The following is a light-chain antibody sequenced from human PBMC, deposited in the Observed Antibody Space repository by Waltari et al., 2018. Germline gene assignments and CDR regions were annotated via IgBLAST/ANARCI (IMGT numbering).Light chain of an antibody. V-gene: IGKV1-39*01. CDR1: QYINNY. CDR3: QQSYSYPRWFT. J-gene: IGKJ3*01. CDR2: AAS. Sequence: DIQLTQSPSSLSASVGDRVTITCRASQYINNYLNWYQQKPGKAPNLLIYAASNLQSGVPSRFSGSGSGTDFTLTISSLQPEDFATYFCQQSYSYPRWFTFGPGTKVDIK.